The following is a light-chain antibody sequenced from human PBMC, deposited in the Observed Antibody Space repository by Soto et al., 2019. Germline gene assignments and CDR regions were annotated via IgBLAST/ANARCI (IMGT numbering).Light chain of an antibody. CDR1: QSVSSH. CDR3: QQRSDRLPIT. V-gene: IGKV3-11*01. J-gene: IGKJ5*01. CDR2: DAS. Sequence: EIVLTQSPATLSLSPGERGTLSCSASQSVSSHLAWYQQKPGQAPRLLIYDASKRPTGIPARFSGSGSGTDFTLTISSLEPEDSAVYYCQQRSDRLPITFGQGTRLEIK.